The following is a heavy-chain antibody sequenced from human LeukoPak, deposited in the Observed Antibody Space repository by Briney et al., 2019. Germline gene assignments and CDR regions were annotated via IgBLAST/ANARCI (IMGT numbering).Heavy chain of an antibody. CDR2: INPNGHST. V-gene: IGHV3-64*02. CDR3: GREPAVYYYNAAGYNDF. J-gene: IGHJ4*02. D-gene: IGHD3-9*01. Sequence: SGGSLRLSCAASGFTFSAYTMYWVRQAPGKGLEYVAGINPNGHSTHYADSLKGRLIISRDNSKSTLDLQMRSLRPEDTAVYYCGREPAVYYYNAAGYNDFWGQGILVSVST. CDR1: GFTFSAYT.